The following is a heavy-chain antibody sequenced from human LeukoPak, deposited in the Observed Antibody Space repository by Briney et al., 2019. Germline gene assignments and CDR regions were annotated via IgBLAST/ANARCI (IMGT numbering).Heavy chain of an antibody. CDR2: ISAYNGNT. V-gene: IGHV1-18*01. Sequence: GASVKVSCKASGYTFTSYGISWVRQAPGQGLEWMGWISAYNGNTNYAQKLQGRVTMTTDTSTSTAYMELRSLRSDDTAVYYCARDAGSSRYYDSSGYMVYWGQGTLVTVSS. CDR3: ARDAGSSRYYDSSGYMVY. J-gene: IGHJ4*02. CDR1: GYTFTSYG. D-gene: IGHD3-22*01.